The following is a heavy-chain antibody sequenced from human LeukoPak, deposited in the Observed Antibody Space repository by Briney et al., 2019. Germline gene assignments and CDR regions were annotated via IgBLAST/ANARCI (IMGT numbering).Heavy chain of an antibody. Sequence: GESLKISCKGSGYSFTSYWIGWVRQMPGKGLEWMGIIYPGDSDTRYSPSFQGQVTISVDKSISTAYLQWSSLKASDTAIYYCARLVRYSSSWAPFDYWGQGTLVTVSA. CDR2: IYPGDSDT. D-gene: IGHD6-13*01. J-gene: IGHJ4*02. CDR1: GYSFTSYW. V-gene: IGHV5-51*01. CDR3: ARLVRYSSSWAPFDY.